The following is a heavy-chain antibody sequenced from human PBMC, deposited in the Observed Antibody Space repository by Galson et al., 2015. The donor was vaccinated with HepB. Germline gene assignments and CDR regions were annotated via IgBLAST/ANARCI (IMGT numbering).Heavy chain of an antibody. Sequence: SLRLSCAASGLTVSSNYMSWVRQAPGKGLEWVSVIHRGGSTYYADSVKGRFTISRDYSKNTLYLQVNSLRAEDTAVYYCATYYSSAYWGQGTLVTVSS. J-gene: IGHJ4*02. CDR1: GLTVSSNY. D-gene: IGHD4-11*01. V-gene: IGHV3-53*01. CDR2: IHRGGST. CDR3: ATYYSSAY.